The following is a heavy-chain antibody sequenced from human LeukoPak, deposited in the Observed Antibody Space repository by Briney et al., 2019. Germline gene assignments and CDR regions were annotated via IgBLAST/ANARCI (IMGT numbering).Heavy chain of an antibody. CDR2: IYHNGDT. J-gene: IGHJ4*02. V-gene: IGHV4-59*08. D-gene: IGHD2-2*02. CDR3: ARHSYTPFDY. Sequence: PSETLSLTCSVSGGSISTYYWSWIRQCPGKGLEWIGYIYHNGDTNYNPSFKSRVTISVDTSKNQFSLRLMSVTAADTAIYYCARHSYTPFDYWGQGTLVTVSS. CDR1: GGSISTYY.